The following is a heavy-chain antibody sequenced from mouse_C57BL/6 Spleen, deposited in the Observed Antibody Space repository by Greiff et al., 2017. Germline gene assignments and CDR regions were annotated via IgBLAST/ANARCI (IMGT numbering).Heavy chain of an antibody. V-gene: IGHV1-9*01. J-gene: IGHJ4*01. D-gene: IGHD1-1*02. CDR2: LLPGGGST. CDR1: GYTFTGYW. CDR3: ARSRYGGY. Sequence: QVQLQQSGAELMKPGASVKLSCKATGYTFTGYWIGWVKQRPGHGLEWIGELLPGGGSTYYKEKFKGTATFTADASSNTGYMQLGNLTTEDSAIYYCARSRYGGYWGQGTSVTVAS.